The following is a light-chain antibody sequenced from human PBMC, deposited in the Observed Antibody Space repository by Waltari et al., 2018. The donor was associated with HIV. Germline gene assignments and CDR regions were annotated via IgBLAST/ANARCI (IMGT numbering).Light chain of an antibody. Sequence: AIRMTQSPSSPSASTGASVPISCRASQDIGTYVAWYQHKPGKAPELLMFASSTLQSGLPSRFIGSGSGTDFTLTITCLQSEDFATYYCQQYYSYPQTFGQGTKLEIK. V-gene: IGKV1-8*01. CDR3: QQYYSYPQT. CDR1: QDIGTY. J-gene: IGKJ2*01. CDR2: ASS.